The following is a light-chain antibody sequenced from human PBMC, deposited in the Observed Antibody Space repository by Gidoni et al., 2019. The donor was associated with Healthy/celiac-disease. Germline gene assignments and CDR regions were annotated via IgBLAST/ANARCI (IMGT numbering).Light chain of an antibody. CDR1: QSIRSY. Sequence: DIQMTQSLSSLSASVGDRVTITCRASQSIRSYLNWYQQKPGKAPKLLIYAASSLQSGVPPRFSGSGSGTDFTLTVSSLQAGDFATYYCRQSYSTLYTFXQXTKLEIK. V-gene: IGKV1-39*01. CDR3: RQSYSTLYT. CDR2: AAS. J-gene: IGKJ2*01.